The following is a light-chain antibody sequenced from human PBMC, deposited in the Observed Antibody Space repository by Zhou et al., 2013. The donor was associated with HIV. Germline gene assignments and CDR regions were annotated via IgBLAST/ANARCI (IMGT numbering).Light chain of an antibody. CDR3: QQYGSLPPT. Sequence: EIVLTQSPGTLSLSPGERATLSCRASQSVSSSFLAWYQQKPGQAPRLLIFGASSRATGIPDRFSGSGSGTDFALTLSRLEPEDFAXYYCQQYGSLPPTFGQGTKLEIK. J-gene: IGKJ2*01. CDR1: QSVSSSF. CDR2: GAS. V-gene: IGKV3-20*01.